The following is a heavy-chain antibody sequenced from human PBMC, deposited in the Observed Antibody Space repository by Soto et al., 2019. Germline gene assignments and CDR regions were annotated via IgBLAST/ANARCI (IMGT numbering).Heavy chain of an antibody. CDR3: AREGVA. V-gene: IGHV3-30-3*01. CDR1: GFTFSSYA. D-gene: IGHD2-15*01. CDR2: ISYDGSNK. J-gene: IGHJ5*02. Sequence: QVQLVESGGGVVQPGRSLRLSCAASGFTFSSYAMHWVRQAPGKGLEWVAVISYDGSNKYYADSVKGRFTISRDNSKNTLYLQMNSLRAEETAVYYCAREGVAWGQGTLVTVSS.